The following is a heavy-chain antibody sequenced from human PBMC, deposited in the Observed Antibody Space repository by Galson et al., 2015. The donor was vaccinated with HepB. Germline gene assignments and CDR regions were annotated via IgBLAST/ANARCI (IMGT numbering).Heavy chain of an antibody. CDR1: GYTFTSYG. Sequence: QSGAEVKKPGASVKVSCKASGYTFTSYGISWVRQAPGQGLEWMGWISAYNGNTNYAQKLQGRVTMTTDTSTSTAYMELRSLRSDDTAVYYCARGFTYYDFWSGYYRYNWFDPWGQGTLVTVSS. CDR3: ARGFTYYDFWSGYYRYNWFDP. D-gene: IGHD3-3*01. V-gene: IGHV1-18*04. CDR2: ISAYNGNT. J-gene: IGHJ5*02.